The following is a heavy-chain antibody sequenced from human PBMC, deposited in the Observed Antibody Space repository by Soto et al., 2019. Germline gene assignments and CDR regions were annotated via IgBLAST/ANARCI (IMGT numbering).Heavy chain of an antibody. D-gene: IGHD3-10*01. J-gene: IGHJ6*02. Sequence: ASVKVSCKASGYTFTNYDINWVRQAPGQGLEWMGWISTYTGNTNYAQKLQGRVTMTTDTSTSTAYMELRSLRSDDTSVYYCARGYYYGSGRPTPGGMDVWG. CDR2: ISTYTGNT. CDR1: GYTFTNYD. CDR3: ARGYYYGSGRPTPGGMDV. V-gene: IGHV1-18*01.